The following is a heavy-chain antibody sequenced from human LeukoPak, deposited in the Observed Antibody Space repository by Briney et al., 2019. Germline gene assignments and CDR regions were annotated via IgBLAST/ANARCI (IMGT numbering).Heavy chain of an antibody. Sequence: GGSLRLSCAASGFTFSSYAMHWARQAPGKGLEWVASIKQDGSEIYSVGSVQGRFTISRDNARNSLFLQMNSLRDEDTAVYYCARGGRGDKSGYSYYDYWGHGTLVTASS. CDR1: GFTFSSYA. V-gene: IGHV3-7*01. J-gene: IGHJ4*01. CDR2: IKQDGSEI. CDR3: ARGGRGDKSGYSYYDY. D-gene: IGHD3-22*01.